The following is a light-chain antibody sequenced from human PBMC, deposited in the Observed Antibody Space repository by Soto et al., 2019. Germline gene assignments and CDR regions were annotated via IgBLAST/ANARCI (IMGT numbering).Light chain of an antibody. Sequence: DIQMTQSPSSLSASVGDRVTITCQASQDISNYLNWYQQKPGKAPKLLIYDASNLETGVPSRFSGSGSGTDFTFTISSLQPEDIATYYCQQYDNLHALTFSGGTKVEIK. V-gene: IGKV1-33*01. J-gene: IGKJ4*01. CDR3: QQYDNLHALT. CDR1: QDISNY. CDR2: DAS.